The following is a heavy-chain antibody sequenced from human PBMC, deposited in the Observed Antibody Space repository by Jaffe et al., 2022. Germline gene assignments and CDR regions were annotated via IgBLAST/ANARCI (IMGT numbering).Heavy chain of an antibody. CDR3: AKDGLTHDYGDPAVGYYYYYYMDV. V-gene: IGHV3-30*18. D-gene: IGHD4-17*01. Sequence: QVQLVESGGGVVQPGRSLRLSCAASGFTFSSYGMHWVRQAPGKGLEWVAVISYDGSNKYYADSVKGRFTISRDNSKNTLYLQMNSLRAEDTAVYYCAKDGLTHDYGDPAVGYYYYYYMDVWGKGTTVTVSS. CDR2: ISYDGSNK. J-gene: IGHJ6*03. CDR1: GFTFSSYG.